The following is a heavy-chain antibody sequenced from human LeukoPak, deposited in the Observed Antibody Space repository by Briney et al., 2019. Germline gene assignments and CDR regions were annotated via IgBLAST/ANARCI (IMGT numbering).Heavy chain of an antibody. CDR1: GGSISSSNNY. CDR3: ATSPDLYYYYMDV. J-gene: IGHJ6*03. Sequence: SETLSITCTVSGGSISSSNNYWVWIRQPPSKGLEWIGSMYYSGSIFYNPSLKSRVTISVDTSKNQFSLKLSSVTAADTAVYYCATSPDLYYYYMDVWGKGTTVTVSS. CDR2: MYYSGSI. V-gene: IGHV4-39*07.